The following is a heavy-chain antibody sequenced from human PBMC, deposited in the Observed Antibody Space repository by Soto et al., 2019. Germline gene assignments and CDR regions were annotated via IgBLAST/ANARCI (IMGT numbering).Heavy chain of an antibody. Sequence: QVQLVQSGAEVKKPGSSVKVSCKASGGTFSSYAISWVRQAPGQGLEWMGGIIPIFGTANYAQKFQGRVTITADESTSTAYMELSSLRSEDTAVYYCEGPPELTRIYYYSGMDVWGQGTTVTVSS. D-gene: IGHD1-7*01. CDR3: EGPPELTRIYYYSGMDV. CDR2: IIPIFGTA. V-gene: IGHV1-69*12. CDR1: GGTFSSYA. J-gene: IGHJ6*02.